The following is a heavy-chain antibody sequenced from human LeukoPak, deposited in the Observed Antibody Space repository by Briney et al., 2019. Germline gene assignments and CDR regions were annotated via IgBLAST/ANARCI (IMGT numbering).Heavy chain of an antibody. CDR2: IYYSGST. V-gene: IGHV4-38-2*02. CDR3: AKSGGYGLIDY. CDR1: GYSISSGYY. Sequence: SETLSLTCTVSGYSISSGYYWGWIRQPPGKGLEWIGNIYYSGSTYYNASLQSRVTISIDTSKNQFSLRLNSVTAADTAMYYCAKSGGYGLIDYWGQGTLVTVSS. D-gene: IGHD1-26*01. J-gene: IGHJ4*02.